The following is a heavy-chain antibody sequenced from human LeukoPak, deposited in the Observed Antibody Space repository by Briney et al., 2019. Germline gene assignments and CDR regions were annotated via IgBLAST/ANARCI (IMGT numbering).Heavy chain of an antibody. CDR2: IYYSGST. V-gene: IGHV4-38-2*02. CDR3: AKSGGYGLIDY. CDR1: GYSISSGYY. Sequence: SETLSLTCTVSGYSISSGYYWGWIRQPPGKGLEWIGNIYYSGSTYYNASLQSRVTISIDTSKNQFSLRLNSVTAADTAMYYCAKSGGYGLIDYWGQGTLVTVSS. D-gene: IGHD1-26*01. J-gene: IGHJ4*02.